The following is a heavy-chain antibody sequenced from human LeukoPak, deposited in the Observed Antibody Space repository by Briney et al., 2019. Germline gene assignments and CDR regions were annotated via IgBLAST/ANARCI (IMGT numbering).Heavy chain of an antibody. V-gene: IGHV3-64*01. CDR1: GFSFSSYL. D-gene: IGHD1-26*01. CDR2: ISSNGGVT. CDR3: ARGGATYFFDY. J-gene: IGHJ4*02. Sequence: GSLRLSCAASGFSFSSYLMHWVPQAPGKGLEYVSAISSNGGVTYYSNSVKGRFTISRDNSKNTLFLQMGSLRAEDVAVYYCARGGATYFFDYWGQGSLVTVSS.